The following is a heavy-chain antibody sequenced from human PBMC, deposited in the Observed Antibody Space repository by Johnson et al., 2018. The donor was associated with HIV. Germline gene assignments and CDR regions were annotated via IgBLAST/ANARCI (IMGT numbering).Heavy chain of an antibody. V-gene: IGHV3-11*04. J-gene: IGHJ3*02. CDR3: ARDRHCGGDCYTDDAFDI. CDR1: GFTFSDYY. CDR2: ISSSGSTI. Sequence: QVQLVESGGGLVQPGGSLILSCAASGFTFSDYYMSWIRQAPGKGLEWVSYISSSGSTIYYADSVKGRCTISRDNAKNSLYLQMNSLRAEDTAVYYCARDRHCGGDCYTDDAFDIWGQGTMVTVSS. D-gene: IGHD2-21*02.